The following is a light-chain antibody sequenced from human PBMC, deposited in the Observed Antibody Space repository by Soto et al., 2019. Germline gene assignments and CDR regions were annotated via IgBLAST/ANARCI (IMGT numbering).Light chain of an antibody. J-gene: IGKJ2*01. CDR1: QSVSQ. V-gene: IGKV3-20*01. Sequence: EVVLTQFPGTLSSSPGERVTLSCRASQSVSQLAWYQKRPGQVHRMVVYGTSKRVPGIPDRFSGSGSGTDFTLTISSLRPDDFATFYCQQYKVYPYTFGQGTRL. CDR3: QQYKVYPYT. CDR2: GTS.